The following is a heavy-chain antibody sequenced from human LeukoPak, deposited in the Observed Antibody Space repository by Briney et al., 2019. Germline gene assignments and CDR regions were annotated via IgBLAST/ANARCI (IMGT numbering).Heavy chain of an antibody. Sequence: SSETLSLTCTVSGGSISSSSYYWGWIRQPPGKGLEWIGSIYYSGGTYYNPSLKSRVTISVDTSKNQFSLKLSSVTAADTAVYYCARSKTLAWLQKPSNDAFDIWGQGTMVTVSS. CDR2: IYYSGGT. CDR1: GGSISSSSYY. J-gene: IGHJ3*02. D-gene: IGHD5-24*01. V-gene: IGHV4-39*01. CDR3: ARSKTLAWLQKPSNDAFDI.